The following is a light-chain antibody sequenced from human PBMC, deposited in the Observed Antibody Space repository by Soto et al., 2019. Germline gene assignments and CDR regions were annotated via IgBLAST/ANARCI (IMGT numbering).Light chain of an antibody. CDR2: GAS. Sequence: EIVMTQSPATLSVSPGERATLSCRASQSVSSNLAWYQQKAGQAPRLLIYGASTRATGIPARFSGSGSGTDFTLTISRLEPEDFAVYYCQQYGSSPRTFGQGTKVDI. CDR3: QQYGSSPRT. J-gene: IGKJ1*01. CDR1: QSVSSN. V-gene: IGKV3-15*01.